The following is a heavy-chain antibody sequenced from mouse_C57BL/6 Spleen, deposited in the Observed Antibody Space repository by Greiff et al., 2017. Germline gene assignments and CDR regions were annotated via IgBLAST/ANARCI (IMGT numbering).Heavy chain of an antibody. J-gene: IGHJ3*01. Sequence: QVQLQQSGAELVKPGASVKISCKASGYAFSSYWMNWVKQRPGKGLEWIGQIYPGDGDTNYNGKFKGKGTLTADTSSSTAAMQLSSLTSEDSAVYFCARGDSNYGWFAYGGQGTLVTVSA. V-gene: IGHV1-80*01. CDR2: IYPGDGDT. CDR3: ARGDSNYGWFAY. D-gene: IGHD2-5*01. CDR1: GYAFSSYW.